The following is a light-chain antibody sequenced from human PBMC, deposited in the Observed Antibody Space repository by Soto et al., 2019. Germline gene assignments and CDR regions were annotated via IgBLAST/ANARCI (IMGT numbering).Light chain of an antibody. V-gene: IGKV1-9*01. CDR3: QQINNYPVT. J-gene: IGKJ4*01. CDR1: QGITNH. Sequence: DIHLTQSPDFLSASIGDKVTITCRASQGITNHLAWYQQKPGKPPNLLIYSASTLQSGVPSRFSGSGSGTEFTLTIGSLQTEDFATYFCQQINNYPVTFGGGTKVEIQ. CDR2: SAS.